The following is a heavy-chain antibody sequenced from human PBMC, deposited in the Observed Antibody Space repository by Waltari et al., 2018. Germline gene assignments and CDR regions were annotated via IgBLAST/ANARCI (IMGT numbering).Heavy chain of an antibody. Sequence: EVQLVESGGDLVQPGGSLRLSCAASGLTFSDNSMQWVRQAPGKVTEWIADISISVDTTFYADSVRGRFTISRDNAKSSVYLQMSSLRAEDTAVYYCRLLLVGATEEGYFDSWGQGTLVTVSS. CDR1: GLTFSDNS. CDR2: ISISVDTT. CDR3: RLLLVGATEEGYFDS. V-gene: IGHV3-48*04. J-gene: IGHJ4*02. D-gene: IGHD1-26*01.